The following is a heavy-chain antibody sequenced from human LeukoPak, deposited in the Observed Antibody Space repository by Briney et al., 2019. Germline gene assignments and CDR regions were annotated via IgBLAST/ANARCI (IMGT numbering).Heavy chain of an antibody. Sequence: GASVKVSCKASGGTFSSYAISWVRQAPGQGLEWMGGIIPIFGTANYAQKFQGRVTITADESTSTAYMELSSLRSEDTAVYYCARAVVTIFGVVINWFDPWGQGTLVTVSS. CDR3: ARAVVTIFGVVINWFDP. CDR1: GGTFSSYA. CDR2: IIPIFGTA. J-gene: IGHJ5*02. D-gene: IGHD3-3*01. V-gene: IGHV1-69*13.